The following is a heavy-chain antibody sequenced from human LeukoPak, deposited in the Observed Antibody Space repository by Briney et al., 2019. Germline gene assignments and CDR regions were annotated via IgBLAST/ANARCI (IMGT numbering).Heavy chain of an antibody. J-gene: IGHJ4*02. Sequence: GGSLKLSCAASGFIFSKAWMSWVRQAPGKGLEWVGRIKSKTDGGTTDYAAPVKGRFTISRDDSKNTLYLQMNSLKTEDTAVYYCTTDQYDILTGYYMGYFDYWGQGTLVTVSS. CDR1: GFIFSKAW. CDR3: TTDQYDILTGYYMGYFDY. V-gene: IGHV3-15*01. D-gene: IGHD3-9*01. CDR2: IKSKTDGGTT.